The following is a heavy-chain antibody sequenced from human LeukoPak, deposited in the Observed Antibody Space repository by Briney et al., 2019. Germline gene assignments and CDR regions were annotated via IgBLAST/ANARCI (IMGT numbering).Heavy chain of an antibody. CDR3: ARDRRLYDAFDI. CDR1: IFTFSTYA. Sequence: GGSLRLSCAASIFTFSTYAMSWVRQAPGKGLEWVSAISGSGSSTYYADSVKGRFTISRDNSKNTLYLQMNSLRAEDTAVYYCARDRRLYDAFDIWGQGTMVTVSS. V-gene: IGHV3-23*01. D-gene: IGHD6-25*01. J-gene: IGHJ3*02. CDR2: ISGSGSST.